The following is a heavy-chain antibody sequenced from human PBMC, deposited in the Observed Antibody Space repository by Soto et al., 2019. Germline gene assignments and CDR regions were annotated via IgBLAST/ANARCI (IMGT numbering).Heavy chain of an antibody. D-gene: IGHD2-15*01. J-gene: IGHJ4*02. CDR1: GYTFTSYD. V-gene: IGHV1-8*01. Sequence: QVQLVQSGAEVRKPGASVKVSCKASGYTFTSYDINWVRQAPGQGLEWMGWMNPNSGNTGYVQKFPGRVTMTRDTNIGTDYIELSGLRAEDTAVYYCPRGFKLQLSTYWGEGTLVTVFS. CDR3: PRGFKLQLSTY. CDR2: MNPNSGNT.